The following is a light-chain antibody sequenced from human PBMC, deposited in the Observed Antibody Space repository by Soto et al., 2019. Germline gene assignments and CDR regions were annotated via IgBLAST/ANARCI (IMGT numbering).Light chain of an antibody. V-gene: IGLV2-23*01. Sequence: QSALTQPASVSGSPGQSITISCTGTSSDVGSYNRVSWYQQHPGKAPKLMIYEGSKRPSGVSDRFSGSKSGNTASLTISGLLAEDEADYYCCFYAGCSTFHVVFGGGTKLTVL. J-gene: IGLJ2*01. CDR2: EGS. CDR1: SSDVGSYNR. CDR3: CFYAGCSTFHVV.